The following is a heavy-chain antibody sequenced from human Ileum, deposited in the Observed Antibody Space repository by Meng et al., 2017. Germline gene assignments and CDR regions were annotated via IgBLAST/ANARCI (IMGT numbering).Heavy chain of an antibody. D-gene: IGHD1-14*01. CDR2: FHHSGSA. J-gene: IGHJ4*02. Sequence: QVQLQQSGAGMVTPSETLSLTCTVSGVSVNSGFYYWNWVRQPPGKGLEFIGSFHHSGSAHYNASLEGRVTMSLDTSKNQFSLRLTSVTAADSALYYCTGGPDSAKSGYWGQGTLVTVSS. CDR3: TGGPDSAKSGY. CDR1: GVSVNSGFYY. V-gene: IGHV4-61*01.